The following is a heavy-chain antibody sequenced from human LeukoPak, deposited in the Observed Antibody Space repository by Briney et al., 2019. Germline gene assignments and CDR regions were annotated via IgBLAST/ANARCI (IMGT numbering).Heavy chain of an antibody. CDR1: GGSISSSSYY. CDR2: IYYSGST. D-gene: IGHD6-19*01. Sequence: SETLSLTCTVSGGSISSSSYYWGWIRQPPGKGLEWIGYIYYSGSTNYNPSLKSRVTISVDTSKNQFSLKLSSVTAADTAVYYCARSPRWLGYENPFSFDYWGQGTLVTVSS. V-gene: IGHV4-61*05. CDR3: ARSPRWLGYENPFSFDY. J-gene: IGHJ4*02.